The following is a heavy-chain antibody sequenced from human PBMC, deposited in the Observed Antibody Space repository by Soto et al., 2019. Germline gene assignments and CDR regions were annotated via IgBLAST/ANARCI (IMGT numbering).Heavy chain of an antibody. CDR3: ARDRSQQLDH. Sequence: QVQLVESGGGVVQPGRSLRLSCAASGFTFSSYAMHWVRQAPGKGLEWVAVISYDGSNKYYADSVKGRFTISRDNSKNKMYLQMNSLRAEDTDVSSCARDRSQQLDHWGQGTLVTVSS. CDR1: GFTFSSYA. D-gene: IGHD6-13*01. V-gene: IGHV3-30-3*01. J-gene: IGHJ4*02. CDR2: ISYDGSNK.